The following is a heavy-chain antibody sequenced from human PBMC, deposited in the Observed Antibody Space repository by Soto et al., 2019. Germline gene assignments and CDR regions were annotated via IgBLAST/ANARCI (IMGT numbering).Heavy chain of an antibody. CDR3: ARVDDYVWGSYQLDY. CDR2: INAGNGNT. Sequence: ASVKVSCKASGYTFTSYAMHWVRQAPGQRLEWMGWINAGNGNTKYSQKFQGRVTITRDISASTAYMELSSLRSEDTAVYYCARVDDYVWGSYQLDYWGQGTLVTVSS. D-gene: IGHD3-16*02. V-gene: IGHV1-3*01. J-gene: IGHJ4*02. CDR1: GYTFTSYA.